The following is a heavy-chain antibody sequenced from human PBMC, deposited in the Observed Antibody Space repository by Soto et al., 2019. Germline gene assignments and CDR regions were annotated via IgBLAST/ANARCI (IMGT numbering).Heavy chain of an antibody. CDR1: GFTFSSYW. J-gene: IGHJ6*02. CDR3: ARDQLLMSYGSLYYYYGMDV. Sequence: GGSLRLSCAASGFTFSSYWMSWVRQAPGKGLEWVANIKQDGSEKYYVDSVKGRFTISRDNAKNSLYPQMNSLRAEDTAVYYCARDQLLMSYGSLYYYYGMDVWGQGTTVTVSS. D-gene: IGHD5-18*01. V-gene: IGHV3-7*03. CDR2: IKQDGSEK.